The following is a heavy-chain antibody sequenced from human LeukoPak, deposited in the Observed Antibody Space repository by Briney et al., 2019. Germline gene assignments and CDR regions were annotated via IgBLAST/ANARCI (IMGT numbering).Heavy chain of an antibody. D-gene: IGHD6-19*01. CDR2: ISSSSSNI. CDR3: ARGIAVADTGFFDY. J-gene: IGHJ4*02. Sequence: GGSLRLSCAASGFDFSTYYLNWVRQAPGKGLEWVSSISSSSSNIFYSDLVKGRFTISRDNAKNSLYLHMNSLRAEDTAVYYCARGIAVADTGFFDYWGQGTLVTVSS. V-gene: IGHV3-21*01. CDR1: GFDFSTYY.